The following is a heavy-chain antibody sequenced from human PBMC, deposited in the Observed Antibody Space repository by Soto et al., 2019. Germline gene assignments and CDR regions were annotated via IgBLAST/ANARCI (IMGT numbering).Heavy chain of an antibody. D-gene: IGHD6-6*01. CDR2: IIPIFGTA. J-gene: IGHJ6*01. V-gene: IGHV1-69*13. Sequence: SVKVSCKASGGTFSSYAISWVRQAPGQGLEWMGGIIPIFGTANYAQKFQGRVTITADESTSTAYMELSSLRSEDTAVYYCARTLGAARRYYYYGMDVWGQGTTVTVSS. CDR1: GGTFSSYA. CDR3: ARTLGAARRYYYYGMDV.